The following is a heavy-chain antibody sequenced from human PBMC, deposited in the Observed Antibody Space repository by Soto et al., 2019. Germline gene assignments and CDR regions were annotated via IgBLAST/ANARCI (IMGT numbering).Heavy chain of an antibody. CDR3: ARDHCVGGNCFSTYYGMDV. CDR2: IYYTGGT. D-gene: IGHD2-15*01. Sequence: PSETLSLTCTVSADSVSSANYYWTWIRQPPGKGLEWIGNIYYTGGTNYNPSLKSRVTISLNTSKMQLSLKLRSVTAADTAVYYCARDHCVGGNCFSTYYGMDVWGQGTTVTVSS. V-gene: IGHV4-61*01. J-gene: IGHJ6*02. CDR1: ADSVSSANYY.